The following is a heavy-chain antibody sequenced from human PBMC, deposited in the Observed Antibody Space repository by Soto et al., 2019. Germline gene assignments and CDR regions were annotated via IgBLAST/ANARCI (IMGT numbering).Heavy chain of an antibody. J-gene: IGHJ6*02. CDR3: ARSQGSSTSLEIYYYYYYGMDV. V-gene: IGHV1-69*01. CDR2: IIPISGTA. CDR1: GGTFSNYA. Sequence: QVQLVQSGAEVKKPGSSVKVSCKASGGTFSNYAISWVRQAPGQGLEWMGGIIPISGTANYAQKFQGRVTITAGEYTSTADMKLSSLRSEDTAVYYCARSQGSSTSLEIYYYYYYGMDVWGQGTTVTVSS. D-gene: IGHD2-2*01.